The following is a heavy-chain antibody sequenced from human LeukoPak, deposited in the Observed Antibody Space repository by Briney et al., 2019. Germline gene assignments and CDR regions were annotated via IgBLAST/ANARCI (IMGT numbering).Heavy chain of an antibody. V-gene: IGHV3-7*01. Sequence: GGSLRLSCAASGFTFSSYWMSWVRQAPGKGLEWVANIKQDGSEKYYVDSVKGRFTISRDNSKNTLYLQMNSLRAEDTAVYYCASQYGGYFDWLPNPFDYWGQGTLVTVSS. CDR3: ASQYGGYFDWLPNPFDY. CDR2: IKQDGSEK. J-gene: IGHJ4*02. CDR1: GFTFSSYW. D-gene: IGHD3-9*01.